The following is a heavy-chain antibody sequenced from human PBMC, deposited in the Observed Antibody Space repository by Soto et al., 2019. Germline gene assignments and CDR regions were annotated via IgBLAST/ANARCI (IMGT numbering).Heavy chain of an antibody. V-gene: IGHV3-23*01. CDR2: ITGSGDRT. Sequence: HPGGSLRLSCVTSGFSFSIYAMSWVRQAPGKGLEWVSKITGSGDRTDYADSVKGRFTISRDNSKNTLYLQMNSLRGDDTAVYYCAEGMDTVNTWGQGILVTVS. CDR3: AEGMDTVNT. CDR1: GFSFSIYA. D-gene: IGHD4-17*01. J-gene: IGHJ4*02.